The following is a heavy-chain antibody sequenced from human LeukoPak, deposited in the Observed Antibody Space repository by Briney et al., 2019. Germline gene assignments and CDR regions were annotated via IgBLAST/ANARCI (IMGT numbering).Heavy chain of an antibody. J-gene: IGHJ4*02. CDR2: ISGSGGST. CDR1: GFTFSSYA. V-gene: IGHV3-23*01. CDR3: AKQDIAAASTVRKTGRDY. Sequence: PGGSLRLSCAASGFTFSSYAMSWVRQAPGKGLEWVSAISGSGGSTYYADSVKGRFTISRDNSKNTLYLQMNSLRAEDTAVYYCAKQDIAAASTVRKTGRDYWGQGNLVTVSS. D-gene: IGHD6-13*01.